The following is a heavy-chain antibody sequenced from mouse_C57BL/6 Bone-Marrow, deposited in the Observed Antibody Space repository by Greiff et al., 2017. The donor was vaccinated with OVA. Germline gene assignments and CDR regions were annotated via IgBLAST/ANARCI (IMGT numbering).Heavy chain of an antibody. CDR2: FHPYNDDT. V-gene: IGHV1-47*01. CDR1: GYTFTTYP. D-gene: IGHD1-1*01. CDR3: AIITTVVPYYFDY. J-gene: IGHJ2*01. Sequence: VQVVESGAELVKPGASVKMSCKASGYTFTTYPIEWMKQNHGKSLEWIGNFHPYNDDTKYNEKFKGKATLTVEKSSSTVYLALSRLTSDDSAVYYCAIITTVVPYYFDYWGQGTTLTVSS.